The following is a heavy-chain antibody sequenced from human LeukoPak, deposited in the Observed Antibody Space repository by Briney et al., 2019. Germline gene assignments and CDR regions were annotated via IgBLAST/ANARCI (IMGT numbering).Heavy chain of an antibody. CDR3: ATTKAVAGTLDAFDI. V-gene: IGHV1-69*13. CDR1: GGTFRRHS. Sequence: GASVKVSCKASGGTFRRHSISWVRQAPGQGLEWMGGIIPMFGTANYAQKFQSRVTITADESTSTAYMELSSLRSEDTAIYYCATTKAVAGTLDAFDIWGQGTMVTVSS. CDR2: IIPMFGTA. J-gene: IGHJ3*02. D-gene: IGHD6-19*01.